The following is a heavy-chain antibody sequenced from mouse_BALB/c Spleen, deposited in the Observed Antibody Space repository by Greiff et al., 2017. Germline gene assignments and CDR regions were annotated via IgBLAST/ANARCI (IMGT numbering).Heavy chain of an antibody. Sequence: VQLQQSGAELVKPGASVKLSCKASGYTFTSYYMYWVKQRPGQGLEWIGEINPSNGGTNFNEKFKDKAILTVDKSSSTAYMQLSSLTSEDSAVYYCARDYYGSSSWFAYWGQGTLVTVSA. D-gene: IGHD1-1*01. CDR3: ARDYYGSSSWFAY. V-gene: IGHV1S81*02. CDR1: GYTFTSYY. J-gene: IGHJ3*01. CDR2: INPSNGGT.